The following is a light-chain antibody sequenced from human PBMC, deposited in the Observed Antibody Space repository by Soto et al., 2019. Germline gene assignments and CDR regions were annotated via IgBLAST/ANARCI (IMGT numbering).Light chain of an antibody. CDR2: DTS. Sequence: QAVVTQEPSLTVSPGGTVTLTCGSSTGAVTSGHYPYWFQQKPGQAPRTLIYDTSNKHSWTPGRFSGSLLGGKAALTLSGAQPEDEAEYYCLLSYSGARSLFGGGTKLTVL. CDR3: LLSYSGARSL. J-gene: IGLJ2*01. V-gene: IGLV7-46*01. CDR1: TGAVTSGHY.